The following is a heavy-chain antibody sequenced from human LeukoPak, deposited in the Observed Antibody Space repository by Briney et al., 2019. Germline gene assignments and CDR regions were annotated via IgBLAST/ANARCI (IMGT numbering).Heavy chain of an antibody. Sequence: GGSLRLSCAVPGFTFSSYSMNWVRQAPGKGLEWVSYISSSSSTIYYADSVKGRFTISRDNAKNSLYLQMSSLRDEDTAVYYCARADYDYFDYWGQGTLVTVSS. CDR1: GFTFSSYS. D-gene: IGHD4/OR15-4a*01. J-gene: IGHJ4*02. CDR3: ARADYDYFDY. CDR2: ISSSSSTI. V-gene: IGHV3-48*02.